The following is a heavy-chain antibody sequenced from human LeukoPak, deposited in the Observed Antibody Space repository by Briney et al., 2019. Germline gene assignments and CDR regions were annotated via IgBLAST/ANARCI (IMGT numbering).Heavy chain of an antibody. J-gene: IGHJ6*02. V-gene: IGHV1-8*01. Sequence: ASVKVSCKASGYTFTTYDIKWVRQAAGQGLEWMGWMNPNSGNTGYALKFQGRVTMTGNTSISTAYMELSSLRSEDTAIYYCARRYLPYYFGIDVWGQGTTVTVSS. D-gene: IGHD2/OR15-2a*01. CDR2: MNPNSGNT. CDR1: GYTFTTYD. CDR3: ARRYLPYYFGIDV.